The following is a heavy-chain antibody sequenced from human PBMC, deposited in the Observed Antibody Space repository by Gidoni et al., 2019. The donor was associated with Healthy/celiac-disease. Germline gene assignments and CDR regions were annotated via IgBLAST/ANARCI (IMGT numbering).Heavy chain of an antibody. CDR3: AREGRYRGGYCSGGSCYESYYYGMDV. CDR1: GFTFSSYS. D-gene: IGHD2-15*01. Sequence: EVQLVESGGGLVKPGGSLRLSCAASGFTFSSYSMNWVRQAPGKGLEWVSSISSSSSYIYYADSVKGRFTISRDNAKNSLYLQMNSLRAEDTAVYHCAREGRYRGGYCSGGSCYESYYYGMDVWGQGTTVTVSS. CDR2: ISSSSSYI. J-gene: IGHJ6*02. V-gene: IGHV3-21*01.